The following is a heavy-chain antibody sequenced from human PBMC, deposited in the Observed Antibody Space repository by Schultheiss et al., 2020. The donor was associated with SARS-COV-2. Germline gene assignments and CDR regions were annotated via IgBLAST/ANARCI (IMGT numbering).Heavy chain of an antibody. CDR3: ARALLWFGESPEPAPQIDY. CDR1: GDSISSGDYY. CDR2: IYYSGST. D-gene: IGHD3-10*01. J-gene: IGHJ4*02. Sequence: SETLSLTCTVSGDSISSGDYYWSWIRQHPGKGLEWIGYIYYSGSTYYNPSLKSRVTISVDTSKNQFSLKLSSVTAADTAVYYCARALLWFGESPEPAPQIDYWGQGTLVTVSS. V-gene: IGHV4-31*03.